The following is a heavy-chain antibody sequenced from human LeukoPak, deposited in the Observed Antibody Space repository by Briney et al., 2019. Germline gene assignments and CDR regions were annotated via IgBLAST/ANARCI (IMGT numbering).Heavy chain of an antibody. CDR2: ISGSGGST. CDR1: GSTFRSYS. CDR3: AKGVTMIVVEPFDY. V-gene: IGHV3-23*01. D-gene: IGHD3-22*01. J-gene: IGHJ4*02. Sequence: TGGSLRLSCAASGSTFRSYSMTWVRQAPGKGLEWVSAISGSGGSTYYADSVKGRFTISRDNSKNTLYLQMNSLRAEDTAVYYCAKGVTMIVVEPFDYWGQGTLVTVSS.